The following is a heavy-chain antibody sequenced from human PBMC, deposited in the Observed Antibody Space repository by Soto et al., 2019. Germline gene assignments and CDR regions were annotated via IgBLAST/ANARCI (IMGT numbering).Heavy chain of an antibody. CDR2: ISYTGRT. CDR1: GDSVTSGSYY. CDR3: AREWGLLPYYVMNV. Sequence: SETLSLTCIVSGDSVTSGSYYWTWLRQPPGKGLEWIGYISYTGRTKYNPSLQSRVTISVDTSKNDFALNLSSVTAADTAVYFCAREWGLLPYYVMNVWGHGTAVTVSS. D-gene: IGHD7-27*01. J-gene: IGHJ6*02. V-gene: IGHV4-61*03.